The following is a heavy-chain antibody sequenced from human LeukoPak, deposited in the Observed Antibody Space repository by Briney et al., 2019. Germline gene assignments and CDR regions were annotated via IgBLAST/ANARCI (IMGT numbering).Heavy chain of an antibody. D-gene: IGHD3-22*01. Sequence: SGTLSLTCAVSGGSISSSNWWSWVRQPPGKGLEWIGYIYDSGRTNYNPSLKSRVTISVDTSKNQLSLKLTSVTAADTAVYYCARTTYYYDGSGYYPHAFDIWGQGTMVTVSS. CDR3: ARTTYYYDGSGYYPHAFDI. CDR1: GGSISSSNW. CDR2: IYDSGRT. J-gene: IGHJ3*02. V-gene: IGHV4-4*02.